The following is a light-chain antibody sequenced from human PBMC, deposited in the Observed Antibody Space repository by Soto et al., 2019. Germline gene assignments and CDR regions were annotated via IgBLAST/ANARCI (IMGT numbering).Light chain of an antibody. Sequence: QLVLTQPPSASASLGASVTLTCTLSSGYSNYKVDWYQQRPGKGPRFVMRVGTGGIVGSKGDGIPDRFSVLGSGLNRYLNIKNIQEEDESYYHCGADHGSGSNFVRVFGGGTQLTVL. V-gene: IGLV9-49*01. CDR2: VGTGGIVG. CDR1: SGYSNYK. CDR3: GADHGSGSNFVRV. J-gene: IGLJ3*02.